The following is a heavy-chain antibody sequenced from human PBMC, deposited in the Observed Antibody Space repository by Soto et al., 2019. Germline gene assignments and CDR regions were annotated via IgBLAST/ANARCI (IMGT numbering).Heavy chain of an antibody. D-gene: IGHD3-22*01. CDR2: IRSKANSYAT. CDR1: GFTFSGSA. Sequence: EVQLVESGGGLVQPGGSLKLSCAASGFTFSGSAMHWVRQASGKGLEWVGRIRSKANSYATAYAASVKGRFTISRDDSKKTAYLQMNSMKTEDTAVYYCTRLSKPNYYDSSGYYYYGMDVWGQGTTVTVSS. J-gene: IGHJ6*02. V-gene: IGHV3-73*02. CDR3: TRLSKPNYYDSSGYYYYGMDV.